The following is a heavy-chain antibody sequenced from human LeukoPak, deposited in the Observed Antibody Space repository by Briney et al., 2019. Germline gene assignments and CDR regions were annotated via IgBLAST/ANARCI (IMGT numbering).Heavy chain of an antibody. J-gene: IGHJ4*02. CDR3: ARDRPRRYCGGDCSPDFDY. CDR1: GYTFTSYG. CDR2: ISAYNGNT. Sequence: GASVKVSCKASGYTFTSYGISWVRQAPGQGLEWMGWISAYNGNTNYAQKLQGRVTMTTDTSTSTAYMELRSLRSDDTAVYYCARDRPRRYCGGDCSPDFDYWGQGTLVTVSS. V-gene: IGHV1-18*01. D-gene: IGHD2-21*02.